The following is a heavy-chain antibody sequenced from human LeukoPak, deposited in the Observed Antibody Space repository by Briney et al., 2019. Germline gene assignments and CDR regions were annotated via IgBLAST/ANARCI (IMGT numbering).Heavy chain of an antibody. Sequence: GGSLRLSCAASGFTVSTNYMSWVRQAPGKGLEWVSVIYSGGITYYADSVKARFTISRDNSKNTLYLQMNSLRAEDTAVYYCARLATSTGSYVDYWGQGTRVTVSS. J-gene: IGHJ4*02. CDR1: GFTVSTNY. D-gene: IGHD1-26*01. CDR3: ARLATSTGSYVDY. V-gene: IGHV3-53*01. CDR2: IYSGGIT.